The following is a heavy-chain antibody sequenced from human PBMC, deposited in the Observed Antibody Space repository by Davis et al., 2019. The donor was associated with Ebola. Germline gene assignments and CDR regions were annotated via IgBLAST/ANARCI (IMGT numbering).Heavy chain of an antibody. D-gene: IGHD1-1*01. CDR2: ISYDGSNK. CDR3: ARVEAYGMDV. CDR1: GFTFSSYA. Sequence: GESLKISCAASGFTFSSYAMHWVRQAPGKGLEWVAVISYDGSNKYYADSVKGRFTISRDNSKNTLYLQMNSLRAEDTAVYYCARVEAYGMDVWGQGTTVTVSS. J-gene: IGHJ6*02. V-gene: IGHV3-30*04.